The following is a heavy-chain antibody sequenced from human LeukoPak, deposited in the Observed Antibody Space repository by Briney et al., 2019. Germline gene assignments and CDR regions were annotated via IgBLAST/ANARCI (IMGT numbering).Heavy chain of an antibody. CDR2: ISSSSSYI. V-gene: IGHV3-21*01. CDR1: GFTFSSYW. Sequence: GGSLRLSCAASGFTFSSYWMSWVRQAPGKGLEWVSSISSSSSYIYYADSVKGRFTISRDNAKNSLYLQMNSLRAEDTAVYYCARRYCSGGSCYFPSFDYWGQGTLVTVSS. J-gene: IGHJ4*02. CDR3: ARRYCSGGSCYFPSFDY. D-gene: IGHD2-15*01.